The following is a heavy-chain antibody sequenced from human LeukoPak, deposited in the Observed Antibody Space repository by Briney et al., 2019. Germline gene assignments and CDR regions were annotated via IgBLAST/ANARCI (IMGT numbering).Heavy chain of an antibody. CDR3: ARGKEVITMLRGLKPGYYFDY. CDR2: FYTTGST. D-gene: IGHD3-10*01. V-gene: IGHV4-61*02. CDR1: GGSISSGSYY. Sequence: PSETLSLTCTVSGGSISSGSYYWSWIRQPAGKGLESIGRFYTTGSTKYKSSLKSRVTISVDTSKNQFSLKLNSVTAADTAVYYCARGKEVITMLRGLKPGYYFDYWGQGTLVTVSS. J-gene: IGHJ4*02.